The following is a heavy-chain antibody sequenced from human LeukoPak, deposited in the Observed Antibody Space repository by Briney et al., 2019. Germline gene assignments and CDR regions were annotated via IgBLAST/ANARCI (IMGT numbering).Heavy chain of an antibody. CDR3: ARVELMGSSGWPFDY. V-gene: IGHV4-59*01. D-gene: IGHD6-19*01. Sequence: SETLSLTCTVSGGSISSYYWSWIRQPPGKGLEWIGYIYYSGSTNYNPSLKSRVTISVDTSKNQFSLKLSYVTAADTAVYYCARVELMGSSGWPFDYWGQGTLVTVSS. J-gene: IGHJ4*02. CDR1: GGSISSYY. CDR2: IYYSGST.